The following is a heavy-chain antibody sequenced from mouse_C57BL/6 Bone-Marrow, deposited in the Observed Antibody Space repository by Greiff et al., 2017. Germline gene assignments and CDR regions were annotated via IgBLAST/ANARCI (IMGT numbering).Heavy chain of an antibody. CDR3: TRGHYGSSFDY. Sequence: EVMLVESGEGLVKPGGSLKLSCAASGFTFSSYAMSWVRQTPEKRLEWVAYISSGGDYIYYADTVQGRFTISRDNARNTLYLQMSSLKSEDTAMYYCTRGHYGSSFDYWGQGTTLTVSS. J-gene: IGHJ2*01. V-gene: IGHV5-9-1*02. CDR2: ISSGGDYI. CDR1: GFTFSSYA. D-gene: IGHD1-1*01.